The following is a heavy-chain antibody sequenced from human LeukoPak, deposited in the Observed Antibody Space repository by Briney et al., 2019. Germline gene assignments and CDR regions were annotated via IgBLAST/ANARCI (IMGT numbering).Heavy chain of an antibody. V-gene: IGHV3-30*18. Sequence: PGRSLRLSCAASGFTFSSYGMHWVRKAPGKGLEWVAVISYDGSNKYYADSVKGRFTISRDNSKNTLYLKMNSLRAEDTAVYYCAKDGHYYDSSGYSAEFGYWGQGTLVTVSS. CDR1: GFTFSSYG. D-gene: IGHD3-22*01. J-gene: IGHJ4*02. CDR3: AKDGHYYDSSGYSAEFGY. CDR2: ISYDGSNK.